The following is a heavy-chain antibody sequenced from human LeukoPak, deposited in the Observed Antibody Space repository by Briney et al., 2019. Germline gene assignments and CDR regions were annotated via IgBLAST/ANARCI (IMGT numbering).Heavy chain of an antibody. CDR3: ARAPRDSSSSNYMRRFDY. Sequence: KPSETLSLTCAVYGGSFSPYYWSWIRLPPGKGLEWIGEINHSGSTYYNPSLKSRVTMSVDTSKNQFSLKLSSVTAADTAVYYCARAPRDSSSSNYMRRFDYWGQGTLVTVSS. CDR1: GGSFSPYY. CDR2: INHSGST. J-gene: IGHJ4*02. D-gene: IGHD3-22*01. V-gene: IGHV4-34*01.